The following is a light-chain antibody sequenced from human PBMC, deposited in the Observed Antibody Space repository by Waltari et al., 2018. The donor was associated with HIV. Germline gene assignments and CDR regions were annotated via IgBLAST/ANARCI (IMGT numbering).Light chain of an antibody. CDR2: DVS. J-gene: IGLJ1*01. Sequence: QSALTQPASVSGSPGQSITISCTGTSSDVGNYNYASWYQQHPGKVPKLMIYDVSKRPSGVSNRLSGSKSGNTASLTISGLQAEDEADYYCCSYAGTNTYVFGSGTKVTVL. CDR1: SSDVGNYNY. CDR3: CSYAGTNTYV. V-gene: IGLV2-23*02.